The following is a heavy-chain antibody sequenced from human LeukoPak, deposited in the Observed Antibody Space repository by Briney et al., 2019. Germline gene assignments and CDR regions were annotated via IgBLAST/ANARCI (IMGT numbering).Heavy chain of an antibody. D-gene: IGHD3-10*01. CDR2: INHSGST. CDR1: GGSFSGYY. V-gene: IGHV4-34*01. Sequence: AETLSLTCAVYGGSFSGYYWSWIRQPPGKVLEWIGEINHSGSTNYNPSLKSRVTISVDTSKNQFSLKLSSVTAADTAVYYCARKLPYGSGSYYTNWFDPWGQGTLVTVSS. J-gene: IGHJ5*02. CDR3: ARKLPYGSGSYYTNWFDP.